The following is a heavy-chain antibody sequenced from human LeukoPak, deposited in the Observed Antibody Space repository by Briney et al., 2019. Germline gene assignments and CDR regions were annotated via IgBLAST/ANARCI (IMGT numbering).Heavy chain of an antibody. CDR2: IYSGGST. Sequence: GGSLRLSCAASGFTLSSNYMSWVRQAPGKGLEWVSVIYSGGSTYYPDSVKGRFTISRDNSKNTLYLQMNSLRAEDTAVYYCASSGPHISLYGMDVWGQGTTVTVSS. CDR1: GFTLSSNY. V-gene: IGHV3-53*01. J-gene: IGHJ6*02. D-gene: IGHD3-10*01. CDR3: ASSGPHISLYGMDV.